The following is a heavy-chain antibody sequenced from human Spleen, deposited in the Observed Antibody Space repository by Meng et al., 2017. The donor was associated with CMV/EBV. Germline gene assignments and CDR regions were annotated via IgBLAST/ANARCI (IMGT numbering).Heavy chain of an antibody. J-gene: IGHJ4*02. CDR2: IHPGDSDP. CDR1: GYSFTSHW. V-gene: IGHV5-51*01. CDR3: ARPGFGGSDGSIDC. Sequence: GESLKISCKGSGYSFTSHWLGWVRQMPGKGLEWMGIIHPGDSDPRYSPSFQGQVTISADKSITTAYLQWSSLQASDTAMYYCARPGFGGSDGSIDCWGQGTLVTVSS. D-gene: IGHD5-12*01.